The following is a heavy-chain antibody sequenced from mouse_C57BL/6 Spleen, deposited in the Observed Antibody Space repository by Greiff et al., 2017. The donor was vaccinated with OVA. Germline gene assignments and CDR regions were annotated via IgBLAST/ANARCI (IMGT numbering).Heavy chain of an antibody. CDR3: AREVGGSYYFDY. CDR2: IYPGDGDT. J-gene: IGHJ2*01. V-gene: IGHV1-82*01. D-gene: IGHD1-3*01. CDR1: GYAFSSSW. Sequence: VKLQESGPELVKPGASVKISCKASGYAFSSSWMNWVKQRPGKGLEWIGRIYPGDGDTNYNGKFKGKATLTADKSSSTAYMQLSSLTSEDSAVYFCAREVGGSYYFDYWGQGTTLTVSS.